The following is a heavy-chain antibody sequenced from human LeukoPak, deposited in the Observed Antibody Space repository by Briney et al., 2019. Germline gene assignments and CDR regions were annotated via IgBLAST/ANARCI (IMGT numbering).Heavy chain of an antibody. CDR2: IYYSGST. Sequence: SETLSLTCTVSGGSISSYYWSWIRQPPGKGLEWVGYIYYSGSTNYNPSLKSRVTISVDTSKNQFSLKLSSVTAADTAVYYCAREIAVAGTILFDYWGQGTLVTVSS. CDR1: GGSISSYY. J-gene: IGHJ4*02. CDR3: AREIAVAGTILFDY. D-gene: IGHD6-19*01. V-gene: IGHV4-59*01.